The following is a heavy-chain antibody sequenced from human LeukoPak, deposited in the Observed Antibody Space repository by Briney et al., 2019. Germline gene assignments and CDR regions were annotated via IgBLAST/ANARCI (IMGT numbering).Heavy chain of an antibody. D-gene: IGHD3-10*01. CDR2: IIPIFGTA. V-gene: IGHV1-69*13. CDR1: GGTFSSYA. CDR3: AGGLGELLEALFYYYGMDV. Sequence: ASVKVSCKASGGTFSSYAISWVRQAPGQGLEWMGGIIPIFGTANYAQKFQGRVTITADESTSTAYMELSSLRSEDTAVYYCAGGLGELLEALFYYYGMDVWGQGTTVAVSS. J-gene: IGHJ6*02.